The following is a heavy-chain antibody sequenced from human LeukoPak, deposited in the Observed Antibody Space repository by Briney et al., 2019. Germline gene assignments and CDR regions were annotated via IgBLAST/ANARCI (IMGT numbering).Heavy chain of an antibody. CDR2: ISSSSSTI. CDR3: ARDYDY. CDR1: GFTFSSYS. J-gene: IGHJ4*02. Sequence: PGGSLRLSCAASGFTFSSYSMNWVRQAPGKGLEWVSYISSSSSTIYYADSVKGRFTTSRDNAKNSLYLQMNSLRAEDTAVYYCARDYDYWGQGTLVTVSS. V-gene: IGHV3-48*01.